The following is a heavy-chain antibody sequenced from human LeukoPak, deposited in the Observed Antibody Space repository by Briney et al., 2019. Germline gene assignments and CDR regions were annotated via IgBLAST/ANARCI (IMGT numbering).Heavy chain of an antibody. V-gene: IGHV4-39*01. CDR3: ARLRAFDI. CDR2: IYYSGST. J-gene: IGHJ3*02. Sequence: PSETLSLTCTVSGGSISSSSYYWGWIRQPPGKGLEWIGSIYYSGSTYYNPSLKSRVTISVDTSKNQFSLKLSSATAADTAVYYCARLRAFDIWGQGTMVTVSS. CDR1: GGSISSSSYY.